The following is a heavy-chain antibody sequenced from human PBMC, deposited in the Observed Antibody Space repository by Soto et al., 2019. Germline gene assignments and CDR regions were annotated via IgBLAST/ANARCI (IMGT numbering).Heavy chain of an antibody. J-gene: IGHJ5*02. CDR1: GGSISSSSYY. V-gene: IGHV4-39*02. Sequence: PSETLSLTCTVSGGSISSSSYYWGWIRQPPGKGLEWIGSIYYSGSTYYNPSLKSRVTISVDTSKNQFSLKLGSVTAADTAVYYCARDSPYDFWRGYYTGGFDPWGQGTLVTVSS. D-gene: IGHD3-3*01. CDR3: ARDSPYDFWRGYYTGGFDP. CDR2: IYYSGST.